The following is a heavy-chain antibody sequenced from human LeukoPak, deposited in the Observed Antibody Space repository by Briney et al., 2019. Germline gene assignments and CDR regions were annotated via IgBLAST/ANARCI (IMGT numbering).Heavy chain of an antibody. CDR3: ARRRFGGEDFDL. CDR2: IYDSGSP. V-gene: IGHV4-59*08. CDR1: GGSVRTSY. J-gene: IGHJ2*01. D-gene: IGHD3-10*01. Sequence: AETLSLTCTVSGGSVRTSYWSWIRQAPGKGLAWIGYIYDSGSPMYNPSLKGRVTIHIDTSKNHFSLKLTSVTAADTAVYYCARRRFGGEDFDLWGRGTLVTVS.